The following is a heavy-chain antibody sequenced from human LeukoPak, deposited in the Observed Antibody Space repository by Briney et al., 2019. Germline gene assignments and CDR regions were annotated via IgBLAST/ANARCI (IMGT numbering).Heavy chain of an antibody. CDR3: ARAGDSSGYYSTSFDY. D-gene: IGHD3-22*01. CDR1: GFTFSSYS. CDR2: ISSSSSYI. J-gene: IGHJ4*02. V-gene: IGHV3-21*01. Sequence: GGSLRLSCAASGFTFSSYSMNWVRRAPGKGLEWVSSISSSSSYIYYADSVKGRFTISRDNAKNSLYLQMNSLRAEDTAVYYCARAGDSSGYYSTSFDYWGQGTLVTVSS.